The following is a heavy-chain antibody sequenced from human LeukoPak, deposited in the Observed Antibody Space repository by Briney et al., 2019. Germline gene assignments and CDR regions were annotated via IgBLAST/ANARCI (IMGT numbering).Heavy chain of an antibody. J-gene: IGHJ4*02. CDR1: GYSISSGYY. CDR3: ARGSSGYPYYNDY. CDR2: IYYSGIT. V-gene: IGHV4-38-2*02. D-gene: IGHD3-22*01. Sequence: SETLSLTCTVSGYSISSGYYWGWIRQPPGKGLEWLGYIYYSGITNYNPSLKSRVTISVDTSKNQFSLKLNSVTAADTAVYYCARGSSGYPYYNDYWGQGALVTASS.